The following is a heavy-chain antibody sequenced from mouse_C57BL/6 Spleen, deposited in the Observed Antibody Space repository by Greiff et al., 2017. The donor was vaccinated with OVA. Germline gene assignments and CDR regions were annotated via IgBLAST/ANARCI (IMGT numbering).Heavy chain of an antibody. CDR1: GYTFTDYN. J-gene: IGHJ1*03. Sequence: EVKLVESGPELVKPGASVKIPCKASGYTFTDYNMDWVKQSHGKSLEWIGDINPNNGGTIYNQKFKGKATLTVDKSSSTAYMELRSLTSEDTAVYYCARENTTAYFDVWGTGTTATVSS. CDR2: INPNNGGT. CDR3: ARENTTAYFDV. V-gene: IGHV1-18*01. D-gene: IGHD5-2*01.